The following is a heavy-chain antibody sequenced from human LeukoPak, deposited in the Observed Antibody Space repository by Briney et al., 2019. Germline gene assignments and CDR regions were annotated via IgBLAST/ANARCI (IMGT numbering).Heavy chain of an antibody. CDR2: IRYEGSNK. J-gene: IGHJ4*02. V-gene: IGHV3-30*02. CDR3: AKDRYYGSGSKFDY. Sequence: GGSLRLACAAYGFSFGSFVMHWVRQAPGKGLQWVAFIRYEGSNKYYADSVKGRFTISRDNSKNTLYLQMNSLRAEDTAVYYCAKDRYYGSGSKFDYWGQGTLVTVSS. CDR1: GFSFGSFV. D-gene: IGHD3-10*01.